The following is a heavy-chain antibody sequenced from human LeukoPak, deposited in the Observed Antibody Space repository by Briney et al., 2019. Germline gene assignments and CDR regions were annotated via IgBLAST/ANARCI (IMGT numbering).Heavy chain of an antibody. J-gene: IGHJ4*02. CDR3: ARESIAVARVSGDY. CDR1: GYTFTGYY. Sequence: ASVKVSCKASGYTFTGYYMHWVRQAPGQGLEWMGWINPNSGGTNYAQKFQGRVTMTRDTSISTAYMELSRLRSDDTAVYYCARESIAVARVSGDYWGQGTLVTVSS. D-gene: IGHD6-19*01. V-gene: IGHV1-2*02. CDR2: INPNSGGT.